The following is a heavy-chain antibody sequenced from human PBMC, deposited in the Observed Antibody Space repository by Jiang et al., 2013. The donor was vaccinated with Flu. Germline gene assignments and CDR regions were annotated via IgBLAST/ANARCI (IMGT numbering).Heavy chain of an antibody. CDR2: INAGNGNT. D-gene: IGHD5-12*01. Sequence: EVKKPGASVKVSCKASGYTFTSYAMHWVRQAPGQRLEWMGWINAGNGNTKYSQKFQGRVTITRDTSASTAYMELSSLRSEDTAVYYCASSSGYGYYYYYGMDVWGQGTTVTVSS. CDR3: ASSSGYGYYYYYGMDV. CDR1: GYTFTSYA. V-gene: IGHV1-3*01. J-gene: IGHJ6*02.